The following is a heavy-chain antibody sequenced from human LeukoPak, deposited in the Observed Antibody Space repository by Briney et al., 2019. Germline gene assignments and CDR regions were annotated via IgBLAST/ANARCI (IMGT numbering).Heavy chain of an antibody. CDR2: ISTGGVST. V-gene: IGHV3-23*01. CDR1: GFTFSSYA. CDR3: AKTFSGSYSYFDY. Sequence: GGSLRLSCAASGFTFSSYAMTWVRQAPGKGLEWVSGISTGGVSTYYADSVKGRFTISRDNSKNTLYLQMNSLRAEDTAVYYCAKTFSGSYSYFDYWGQGTLVTVSS. J-gene: IGHJ4*02. D-gene: IGHD1-26*01.